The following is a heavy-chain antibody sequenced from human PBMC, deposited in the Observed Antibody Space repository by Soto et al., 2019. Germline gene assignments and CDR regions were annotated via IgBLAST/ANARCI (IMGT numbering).Heavy chain of an antibody. Sequence: QVQLQESGPGLVKPSGTLSLTCAVSGGSISSTNWWSWVRQPPGKGLEWIGEVYHSGSANYNPSLKSRVTISVHTSKNQFSLRLSSVTAADTAVYYCASMRGHSSGWYEGWFDPWGQGTLVTVSS. D-gene: IGHD6-19*01. V-gene: IGHV4-4*02. CDR2: VYHSGSA. J-gene: IGHJ5*02. CDR1: GGSISSTNW. CDR3: ASMRGHSSGWYEGWFDP.